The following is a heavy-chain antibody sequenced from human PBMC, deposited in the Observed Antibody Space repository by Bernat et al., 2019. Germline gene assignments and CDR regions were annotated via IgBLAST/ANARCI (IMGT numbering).Heavy chain of an antibody. CDR1: GYTFTSYY. CDR3: ARQVRGSRGWFDP. D-gene: IGHD3-10*01. Sequence: QVQLVQSGAEVKKPGASVKVSCKASGYTFTSYYMHWVRQAPGQGLEWMGIISTSYAQKFQGRVTMTRDTSTSTVYMELSSLRSEDTAVYYCARQVRGSRGWFDPWGQGTLVTVSS. CDR2: IST. V-gene: IGHV1-46*01. J-gene: IGHJ5*02.